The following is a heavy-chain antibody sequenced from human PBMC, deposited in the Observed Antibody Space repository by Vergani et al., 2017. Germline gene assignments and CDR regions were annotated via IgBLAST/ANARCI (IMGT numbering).Heavy chain of an antibody. J-gene: IGHJ4*02. V-gene: IGHV4-4*03. CDR3: ATIGYRRWGYYFDD. CDR2: ICHTEDT. D-gene: IGHD2-2*02. Sequence: QVQLQESGPGLVKPPGTLSLPCAVSGDSISSNNCWTWVRQPPGKGLEWIGEICHTEDTKYSPSLKSRVTVSVDESRNLFSLRLNSVTAADTAVYYCATIGYRRWGYYFDDWGQGILVTVSS. CDR1: GDSISSNNC.